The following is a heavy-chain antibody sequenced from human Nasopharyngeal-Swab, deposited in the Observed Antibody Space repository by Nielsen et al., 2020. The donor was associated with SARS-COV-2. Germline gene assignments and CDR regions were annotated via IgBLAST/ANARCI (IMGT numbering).Heavy chain of an antibody. CDR2: INHSGST. J-gene: IGHJ6*02. D-gene: IGHD3-3*01. Sequence: SDPLSLTSAVYGGSFSRSYWSRIRLPPGKGPEWIGEINHSGSTNYTPSLKSRVTISVDTSKNQFSLKLSSVTAADTAVYYCARGLPSGFWSGYYPYDYYGMDGWGQGTTVTVAS. V-gene: IGHV4-34*01. CDR1: GGSFSRSY. CDR3: ARGLPSGFWSGYYPYDYYGMDG.